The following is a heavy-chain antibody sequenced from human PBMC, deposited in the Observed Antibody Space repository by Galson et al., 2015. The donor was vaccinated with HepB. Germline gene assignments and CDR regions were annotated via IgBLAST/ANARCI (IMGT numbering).Heavy chain of an antibody. CDR1: DSSFTTYG. CDR3: ARDPARRRGGMDV. Sequence: SLRLSCAGSDSSFTTYGMHWVRQAPGKGLEWVAVISYDGTNENYADSVKGRFSISRDNSINTLYLQMNSLRFEDTAVYFCARDPARRRGGMDVGGQGTTVTVSS. J-gene: IGHJ6*02. D-gene: IGHD3-16*01. CDR2: ISYDGTNE. V-gene: IGHV3-30*03.